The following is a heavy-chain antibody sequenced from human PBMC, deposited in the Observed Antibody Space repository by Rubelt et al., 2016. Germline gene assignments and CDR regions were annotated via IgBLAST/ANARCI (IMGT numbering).Heavy chain of an antibody. CDR3: AKVGDYYVSGGYMDY. J-gene: IGHJ4*02. V-gene: IGHV3-23*01. CDR1: GFTFSSYV. D-gene: IGHD3-22*01. CDR2: ISGSSGST. Sequence: GLVQPGGSLRLSCAASGFTFSSYVMNWVRQAPGKGLEWVSAISGSSGSTYYADSVKGRFTIFRDNYKNTLYLQMNSLRAEDTAVYYCAKVGDYYVSGGYMDYWGQGTLVTVSS.